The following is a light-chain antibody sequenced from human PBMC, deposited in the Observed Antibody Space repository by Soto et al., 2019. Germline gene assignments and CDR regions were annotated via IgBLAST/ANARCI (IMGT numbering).Light chain of an antibody. CDR2: GAS. J-gene: IGKJ1*01. V-gene: IGKV3-20*01. Sequence: EIVLTQSPGTLSLSPGERATLSCRASQSVSSSYLAWYQKEPGQAPRLLIYGASSRATGIPDRFSGSGSGTDFTLTISRLEPQDVAVYVCQQYGSSPWTFGERTKDEIK. CDR1: QSVSSSY. CDR3: QQYGSSPWT.